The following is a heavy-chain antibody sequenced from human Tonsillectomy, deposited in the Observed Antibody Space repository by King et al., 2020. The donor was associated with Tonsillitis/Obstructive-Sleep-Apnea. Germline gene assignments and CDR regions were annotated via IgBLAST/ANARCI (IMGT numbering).Heavy chain of an antibody. CDR1: GGSISSYY. V-gene: IGHV4-59*08. J-gene: IGHJ6*03. CDR3: ARRRRGNFDHYYMDV. Sequence: VQLQESGPGLVKPSETLSLTCTVSGGSISSYYWSWIRQPPGKGLEWIGYIYYSGSTNYNPSLKSRVTISVDTSKNQFSLKLSSVTAADTAVYYCARRRRGNFDHYYMDVWPNGPTLTVSS. D-gene: IGHD4-23*01. CDR2: IYYSGST.